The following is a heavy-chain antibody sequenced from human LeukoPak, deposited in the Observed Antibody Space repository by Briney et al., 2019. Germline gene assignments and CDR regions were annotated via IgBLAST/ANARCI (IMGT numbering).Heavy chain of an antibody. J-gene: IGHJ4*02. CDR3: ARDGSSGTKWYYFDY. CDR2: INPSGGST. Sequence: ASVKVSCKASGYTFTSYYMHWVRQAPGQGLEWMEIINPSGGSTSYAQKFQGRVTMTRDTSTSTVYMELSSLRSEDTAVYYCARDGSSGTKWYYFDYWGQGTLVTVSS. V-gene: IGHV1-46*01. CDR1: GYTFTSYY. D-gene: IGHD1-26*01.